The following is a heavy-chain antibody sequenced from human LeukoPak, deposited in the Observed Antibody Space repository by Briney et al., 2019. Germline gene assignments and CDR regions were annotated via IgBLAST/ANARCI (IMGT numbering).Heavy chain of an antibody. Sequence: SETLSLTCTVSGVTVTSYYWSWLRQPAGKGLEWIGRIYTSGSTSYNPSLRSRLTMSVDTSKNQFSLNLSSVTAADTAVYYCARFTKDSSSSSGYYFDYWGQGTLVTVSS. V-gene: IGHV4-4*07. CDR2: IYTSGST. CDR1: GVTVTSYY. J-gene: IGHJ4*02. D-gene: IGHD6-13*01. CDR3: ARFTKDSSSSSGYYFDY.